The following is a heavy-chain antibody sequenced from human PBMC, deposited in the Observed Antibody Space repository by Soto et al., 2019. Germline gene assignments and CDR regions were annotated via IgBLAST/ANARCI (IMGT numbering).Heavy chain of an antibody. Sequence: SVKVSCKASGGTFSSYAISWVRQAPGQGLEWMGGIIPIFGTANYAQKFQGRVTITADESTSTAYMELSSLRSEDTAVYYCAGAHGGTLAGVWVVVTAGTYNIWGQGTMGTRSS. CDR3: AGAHGGTLAGVWVVVTAGTYNI. CDR1: GGTFSSYA. CDR2: IIPIFGTA. V-gene: IGHV1-69*13. D-gene: IGHD2-21*02. J-gene: IGHJ3*02.